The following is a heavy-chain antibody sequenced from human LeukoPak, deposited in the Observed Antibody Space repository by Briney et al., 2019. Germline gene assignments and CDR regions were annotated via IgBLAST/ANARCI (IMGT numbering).Heavy chain of an antibody. D-gene: IGHD2-2*01. J-gene: IGHJ6*02. Sequence: NPSETLSLTCTVSGRSISSYYWSWIRQPPGKGLEWIGYIFYTGSTNYNPSLKSRVTISVDTSKNQFSLRLSSVTAADTAVYYCARRFYCSSTSCPYGMDVWGQGTTVTVSS. CDR3: ARRFYCSSTSCPYGMDV. CDR1: GRSISSYY. CDR2: IFYTGST. V-gene: IGHV4-59*01.